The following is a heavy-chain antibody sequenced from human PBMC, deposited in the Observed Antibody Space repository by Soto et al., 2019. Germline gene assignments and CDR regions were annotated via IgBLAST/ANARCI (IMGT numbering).Heavy chain of an antibody. CDR2: IKQDGSEK. CDR1: GFTFSSYW. D-gene: IGHD6-13*01. Sequence: EVQLVESGGGLVQPGGSLRLSCAASGFTFSSYWMSWARQAPVKGLEWVGNIKQDGSEKNYVDFVKGRFTISRDNAKNSLYLQMNSLRAEDTAVYYCARIASAGRGWDVWGQGTTVVVSS. CDR3: ARIASAGRGWDV. J-gene: IGHJ6*02. V-gene: IGHV3-7*01.